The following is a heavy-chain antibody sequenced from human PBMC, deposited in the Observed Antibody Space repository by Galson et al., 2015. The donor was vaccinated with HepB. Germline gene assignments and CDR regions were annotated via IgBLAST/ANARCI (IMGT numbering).Heavy chain of an antibody. CDR1: GGSFSGYY. J-gene: IGHJ4*02. Sequence: SETLSLTCAVYGGSFSGYYWSWIRQPPGKGLEWIGEINHSGSTNYNPSLKSRVTISVDTSKNQFSLKLSSVTAADTAVYYCARGGGSRGYYFDYWGQGTLVTVSS. D-gene: IGHD2-15*01. CDR2: INHSGST. V-gene: IGHV4-34*01. CDR3: ARGGGSRGYYFDY.